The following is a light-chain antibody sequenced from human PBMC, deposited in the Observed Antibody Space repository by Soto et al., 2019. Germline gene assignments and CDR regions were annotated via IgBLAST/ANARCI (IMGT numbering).Light chain of an antibody. V-gene: IGKV1-39*01. CDR1: QSIGTY. CDR2: DAS. CDR3: QQSFSAPRT. Sequence: DIQMTQSPSSLPASVGDRISITCRASQSIGTYLSWYQQKPGKAPKLLIYDASNLQSGVPSRFSGSGSETGFTLTISSLQPEDFATYYCQQSFSAPRTFGQGTKVEIK. J-gene: IGKJ2*01.